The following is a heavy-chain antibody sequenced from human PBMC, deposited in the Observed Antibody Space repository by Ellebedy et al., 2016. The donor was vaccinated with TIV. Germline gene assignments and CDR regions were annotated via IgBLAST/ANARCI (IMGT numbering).Heavy chain of an antibody. CDR3: ARVGLGKFDY. Sequence: SETLSLXXAVYGGSFSGHYWTWIRQAPGKGLEWIGEINHSGSTNYNPSLKSQVTISVDTSKNQFSLKLNSVTAADTAVYYCARVGLGKFDYWGQGTLVTVSS. D-gene: IGHD3/OR15-3a*01. CDR1: GGSFSGHY. J-gene: IGHJ4*02. CDR2: INHSGST. V-gene: IGHV4-34*01.